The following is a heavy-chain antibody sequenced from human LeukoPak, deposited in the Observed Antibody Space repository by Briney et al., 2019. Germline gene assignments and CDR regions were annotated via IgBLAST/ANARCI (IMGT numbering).Heavy chain of an antibody. V-gene: IGHV3-23*01. CDR2: IVVSGGST. Sequence: PGGSLRLSCAASGFTFSSYAMSWSRQPPGKGWEGAPGIVVSGGSTYYADSVKGRFTISRDNSKNTLFLQMNSLRAEDTAVYYCAKDALISFRGAWSQSDYWGQGTLVTVSS. CDR3: AKDALISFRGAWSQSDY. CDR1: GFTFSSYA. D-gene: IGHD3-16*02. J-gene: IGHJ4*02.